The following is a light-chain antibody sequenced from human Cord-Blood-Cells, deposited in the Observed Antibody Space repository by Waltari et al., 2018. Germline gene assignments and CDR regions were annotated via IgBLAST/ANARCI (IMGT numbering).Light chain of an antibody. Sequence: EIVMTQSPANLSVSRGERATLSCRASQSVSSNLPWYQQNPGQAPRLLIYGASTRATGIPARFSGSGSGTEFTLTISSLQSEDFAVYYCQQYNNWPPLTFGGGTKVEIK. CDR1: QSVSSN. J-gene: IGKJ4*01. CDR3: QQYNNWPPLT. V-gene: IGKV3-15*01. CDR2: GAS.